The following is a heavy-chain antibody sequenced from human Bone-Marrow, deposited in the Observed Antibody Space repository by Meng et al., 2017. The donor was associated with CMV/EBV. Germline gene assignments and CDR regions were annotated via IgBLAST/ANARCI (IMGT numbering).Heavy chain of an antibody. CDR3: AIGYCSSTSCYRGYGMDV. Sequence: GPLRLSCTVSGGSISSYYWSWIRQPPGKGLEWIGYIYYSGSTNYNPSLKSRVTISVDTSKNQFSLKLSSVTAADTAVYYCAIGYCSSTSCYRGYGMDVWGQGTTVTVSS. CDR1: GGSISSYY. D-gene: IGHD2-2*02. V-gene: IGHV4-59*01. CDR2: IYYSGST. J-gene: IGHJ6*02.